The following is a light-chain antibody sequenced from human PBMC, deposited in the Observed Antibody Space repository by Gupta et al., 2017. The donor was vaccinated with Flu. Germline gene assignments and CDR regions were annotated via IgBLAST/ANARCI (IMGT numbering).Light chain of an antibody. Sequence: QYVLTQPPSASATPGQRVTISCSGSRSNTGSNYVYWYQQLPGTAPKLLIYRNNTRPSGVPDRFSGSNSGTSSSLAISGLRSEDEADYYCAAWDDSLSGPGVFGGGTKLTVL. CDR2: RNN. J-gene: IGLJ3*02. V-gene: IGLV1-47*01. CDR3: AAWDDSLSGPGV. CDR1: RSNTGSNY.